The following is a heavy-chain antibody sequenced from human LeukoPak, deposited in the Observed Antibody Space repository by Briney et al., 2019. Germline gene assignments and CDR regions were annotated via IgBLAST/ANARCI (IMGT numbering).Heavy chain of an antibody. CDR2: IYTSGST. CDR1: GGSTSSYY. CDR3: ARERSGTAPGAFDI. D-gene: IGHD2-21*02. Sequence: ETLSLTCTVSGGSTSSYYWSWIRQPAGKGLEWIGRIYTSGSTNYNPSLKSRVTMSVDTSKNQFSLKLSSVTAADTAVYYCARERSGTAPGAFDIWGQGTMVTVSS. J-gene: IGHJ3*02. V-gene: IGHV4-4*07.